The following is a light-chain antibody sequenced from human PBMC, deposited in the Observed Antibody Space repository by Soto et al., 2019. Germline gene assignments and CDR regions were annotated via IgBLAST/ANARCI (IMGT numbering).Light chain of an antibody. V-gene: IGKV4-1*01. CDR3: QQYYSIPFT. CDR2: GAS. J-gene: IGKJ2*01. Sequence: DFVMTQAPDSLAVSLGERATINCKSSQTVLYNSNNKNHLGWFQQKPGHPPKLLIYGASTRASGVPDRFSGSGSETDFTLTISRLQAEDVAVYYCQQYYSIPFTFGQGTKMEIK. CDR1: QTVLYNSNNKNH.